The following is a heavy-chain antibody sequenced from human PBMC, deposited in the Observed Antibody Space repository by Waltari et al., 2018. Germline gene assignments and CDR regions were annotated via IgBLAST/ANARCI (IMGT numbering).Heavy chain of an antibody. V-gene: IGHV1-69*01. Sequence: QVQLVQSGAEVKKPGSSVKVSCKASVGTFSSSAIRWFRQAPGQGLEWMGGIIPIFGTANYAQKFQGRVTITADESTRTAYMELSSLRLEDTAVYYCAREGWRYYDSSGYYRDDWGQGTMVTVSS. CDR3: AREGWRYYDSSGYYRDD. CDR2: IIPIFGTA. J-gene: IGHJ4*02. CDR1: VGTFSSSA. D-gene: IGHD3-22*01.